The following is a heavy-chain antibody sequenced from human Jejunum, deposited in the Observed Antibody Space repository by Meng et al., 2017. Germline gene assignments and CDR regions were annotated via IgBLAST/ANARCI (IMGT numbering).Heavy chain of an antibody. Sequence: GGSLRLSCAASGITVSSSYMTWVRQAPGKGLEWVSVFNTAGNTYYAGSVKGRFTISRDNSKNTVYLQMNSLRNEDTAVYYCARGYCSGVSCSLGYYFDYWGQGTLVTVSS. V-gene: IGHV3-66*02. CDR2: FNTAGNT. CDR1: GITVSSSY. D-gene: IGHD2-15*01. CDR3: ARGYCSGVSCSLGYYFDY. J-gene: IGHJ4*02.